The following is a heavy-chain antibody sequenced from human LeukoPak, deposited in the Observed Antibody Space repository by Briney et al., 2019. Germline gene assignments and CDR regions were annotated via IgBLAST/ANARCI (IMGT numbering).Heavy chain of an antibody. J-gene: IGHJ4*02. Sequence: ASVKVSCKASGGTFSNYGINWVRQAPGQGLEWMGGIIPISGTANKAQKFQGRITISTDESTSTAYMELSSLRSDDTALYYCARVYYYDSRGYQFDQWGQGTPVTASS. D-gene: IGHD3-22*01. V-gene: IGHV1-69*05. CDR2: IIPISGTA. CDR3: ARVYYYDSRGYQFDQ. CDR1: GGTFSNYG.